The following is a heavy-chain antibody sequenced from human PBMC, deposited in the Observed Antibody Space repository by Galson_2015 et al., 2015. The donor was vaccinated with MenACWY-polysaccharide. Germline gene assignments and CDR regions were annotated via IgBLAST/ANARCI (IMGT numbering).Heavy chain of an antibody. Sequence: SLRLSCVASGFSFSNYAMNWVRQSPTKGLEWVSFIRRSGDSTAYADSVKGRFTISRDNLKNTLYLQMNSLTAADTAVYYCAKDLSTSTYYQMDVWGKGTTVTVFS. CDR2: IRRSGDST. V-gene: IGHV3-23*01. J-gene: IGHJ6*03. CDR1: GFSFSNYA. CDR3: AKDLSTSTYYQMDV. D-gene: IGHD1-1*01.